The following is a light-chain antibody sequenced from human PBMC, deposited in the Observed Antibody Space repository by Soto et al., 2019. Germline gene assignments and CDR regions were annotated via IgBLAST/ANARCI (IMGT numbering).Light chain of an antibody. CDR2: GAS. CDR3: QQYGSYPWT. V-gene: IGKV3-20*01. Sequence: EILLTQSPGTLSLSPGERATLSCRASQSVSSSYLAWYQQKPGEAPRLLIYGASSRATGIPDRFSGRGSGTDFTLPISRLETEDFEVYYCQQYGSYPWTFGQGTKVDI. J-gene: IGKJ1*01. CDR1: QSVSSSY.